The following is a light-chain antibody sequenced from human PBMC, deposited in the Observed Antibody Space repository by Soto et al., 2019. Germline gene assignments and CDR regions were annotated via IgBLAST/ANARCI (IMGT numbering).Light chain of an antibody. CDR2: DVS. J-gene: IGKJ1*01. CDR3: QQYNTYSPT. Sequence: VDRVTVTFRASQSISGWLAWYQQKPGKAPKLLIYDVSSLESGVPSRFSGSGSGTDFTLTISSLQPDDFATYYCQQYNTYSPTFGQGTKVDIK. CDR1: QSISGW. V-gene: IGKV1-5*01.